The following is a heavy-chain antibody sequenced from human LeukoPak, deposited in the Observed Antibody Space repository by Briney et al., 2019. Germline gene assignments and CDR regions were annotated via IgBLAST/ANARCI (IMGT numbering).Heavy chain of an antibody. CDR1: GFTFSSYG. CDR3: ARGGGTIFGVVND. CDR2: IWYDGSNK. V-gene: IGHV3-33*01. J-gene: IGHJ4*02. D-gene: IGHD3-3*01. Sequence: PGGSLRLSCAASGFTFSSYGMHWVRQAPGKGLEWVAVIWYDGSNKYYADSVKGRFTISRDNSKNTLYLQMNSLRAEDTAVYYCARGGGTIFGVVNDWGQGTLVTVSS.